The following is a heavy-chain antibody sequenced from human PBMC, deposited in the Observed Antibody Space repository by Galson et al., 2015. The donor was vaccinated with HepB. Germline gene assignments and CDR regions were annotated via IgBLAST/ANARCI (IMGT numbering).Heavy chain of an antibody. CDR3: ARGRKLGYCSDTRCSIFS. D-gene: IGHD2-2*01. J-gene: IGHJ4*02. V-gene: IGHV1-8*01. CDR2: MNPNSGHT. Sequence: SVKVSCKASGYTFTSYDINWVRQATGQGLEWMGWMNPNSGHTGYAQKFQGRVTMTRITSISTAYMELSSLRSEDTAVYYCARGRKLGYCSDTRCSIFSWGQGTLVTVSS. CDR1: GYTFTSYD.